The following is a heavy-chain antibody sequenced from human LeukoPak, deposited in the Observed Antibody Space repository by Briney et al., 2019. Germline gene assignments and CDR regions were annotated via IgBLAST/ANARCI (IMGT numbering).Heavy chain of an antibody. Sequence: SETLSLTCTVSGGSISSYYWSWIRQPPGKGLEWIGYIYYSGSTYYNPSLKSRVTISVDTSKNQFSLKLSSVTAADTAVYYCARGTVVTPFDYWGQGTLVTVSS. D-gene: IGHD4-23*01. CDR2: IYYSGST. V-gene: IGHV4-59*12. J-gene: IGHJ4*02. CDR1: GGSISSYY. CDR3: ARGTVVTPFDY.